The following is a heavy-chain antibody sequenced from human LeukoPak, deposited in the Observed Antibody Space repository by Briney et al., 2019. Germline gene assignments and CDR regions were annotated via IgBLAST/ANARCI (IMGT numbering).Heavy chain of an antibody. V-gene: IGHV4-39*01. CDR2: IYDSGST. CDR3: ARQCSGGSCYLRGDFEH. D-gene: IGHD2-15*01. Sequence: SETLSLTCTLSVGSIRNSNYYWGWIRQPPGKRLVRIGSIYDSGSTCHNPSLKSRVPISVDTSMNQFSLKLSSVTAAEAAVYYCARQCSGGSCYLRGDFEHWGQGTLVTVSS. J-gene: IGHJ4*02. CDR1: VGSIRNSNYY.